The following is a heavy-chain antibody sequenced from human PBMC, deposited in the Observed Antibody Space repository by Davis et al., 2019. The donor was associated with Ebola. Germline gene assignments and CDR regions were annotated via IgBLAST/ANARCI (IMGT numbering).Heavy chain of an antibody. CDR2: IYYSGST. Sequence: PGGSLRLSCTVSGGSISSYYWSWIRQPPGKGLEWIGYIYYSGSTNYNPSLKSRVTISVDTSKNQFSLKLSSVTAADTAVYYCAREGSSGFNWFDPWGQGTLVTVSS. CDR1: GGSISSYY. J-gene: IGHJ5*02. CDR3: AREGSSGFNWFDP. D-gene: IGHD6-19*01. V-gene: IGHV4-59*12.